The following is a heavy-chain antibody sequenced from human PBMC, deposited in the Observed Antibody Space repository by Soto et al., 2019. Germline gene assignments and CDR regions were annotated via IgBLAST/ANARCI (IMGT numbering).Heavy chain of an antibody. D-gene: IGHD2-8*01. Sequence: QVQLVQSGAEVKEPGSSVKVSCKTSGGSFSMYAISWVRQAPGQGLEWLGGVVPLFGTPNYAQKFLDRVTITADDSQSTVYMELSSLKSDDTAVYFCARGVYVMAKYEHWGQGSLVTVSS. CDR1: GGSFSMYA. V-gene: IGHV1-69*01. CDR2: VVPLFGTP. J-gene: IGHJ1*01. CDR3: ARGVYVMAKYEH.